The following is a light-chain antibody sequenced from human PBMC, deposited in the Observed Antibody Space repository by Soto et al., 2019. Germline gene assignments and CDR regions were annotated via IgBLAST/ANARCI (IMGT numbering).Light chain of an antibody. Sequence: DIQMTQSPSTLSASVGDRVTITCRASQSISSWLAWYQQKPGKAPKLLIYKASSLESGVPSRFSGSGSGTEFTLTISSLQPDDFATYYCQQYNSYAGTFGQGXKV. J-gene: IGKJ1*01. CDR3: QQYNSYAGT. CDR1: QSISSW. V-gene: IGKV1-5*03. CDR2: KAS.